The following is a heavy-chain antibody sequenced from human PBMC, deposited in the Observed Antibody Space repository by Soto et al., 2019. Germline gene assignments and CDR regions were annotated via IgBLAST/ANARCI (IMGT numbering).Heavy chain of an antibody. D-gene: IGHD2-8*01. CDR1: GGSVSSGSYY. CDR3: ARVNCTNGVCYPDYYYYYGMDV. V-gene: IGHV4-61*01. Sequence: SETLSLTCTASGGSVSSGSYYWSSIRQPPGKGLEWIGYIYYSGSTNYNPSLKSRVTISVDTSKNQFSLKLSSVTAADTAVYYCARVNCTNGVCYPDYYYYYGMDVWGQGATVTVSS. CDR2: IYYSGST. J-gene: IGHJ6*02.